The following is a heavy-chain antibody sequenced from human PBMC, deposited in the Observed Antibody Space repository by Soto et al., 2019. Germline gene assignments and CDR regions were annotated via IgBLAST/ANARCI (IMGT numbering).Heavy chain of an antibody. J-gene: IGHJ6*02. Sequence: DVQLVESGGTLVQPGGSLRLSCAASGFSFSTYWLHWVRQVPGQGLVWLAGMKSAGTVTNYADSVKGRFTIARDNVKNTRSRQMNGRRGEDTAGYYGTRLAGDHAAVVSDGMDVGGRGTTVTVSS. D-gene: IGHD2-21*01. CDR1: GFSFSTYW. V-gene: IGHV3-74*01. CDR3: TRLAGDHAAVVSDGMDV. CDR2: MKSAGTVT.